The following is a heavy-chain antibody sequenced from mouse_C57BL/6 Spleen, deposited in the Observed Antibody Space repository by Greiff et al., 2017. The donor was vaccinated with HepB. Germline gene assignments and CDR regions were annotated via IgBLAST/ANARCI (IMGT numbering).Heavy chain of an antibody. CDR1: GFTFSSYA. J-gene: IGHJ3*01. D-gene: IGHD1-1*01. CDR2: ISDGGSYT. Sequence: EVMLVESGGGLVKPGGSLKLSCAASGFTFSSYAMSWVRQTPEKRLEWVATISDGGSYTYYPDNVKGRFTISRDNAKNNLYLQMSHLKSEDTAIYYCAREEFYYYGSSSFAYWGQGTLVTVSA. V-gene: IGHV5-4*01. CDR3: AREEFYYYGSSSFAY.